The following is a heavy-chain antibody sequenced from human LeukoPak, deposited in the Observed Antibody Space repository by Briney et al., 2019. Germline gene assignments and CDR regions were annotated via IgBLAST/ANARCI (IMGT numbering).Heavy chain of an antibody. D-gene: IGHD1-1*01. CDR2: INEDEREK. CDR3: ARMNGDYYYTMDV. CDR1: AFTFRTYW. Sequence: GGSLRLSCAASAFTFRTYWMNWVRQAPGKGLEWVANINEDEREKYYVDSVKGRFTISRDNAKNSLYLQMNSLRAEDTAVYYCARMNGDYYYTMDVWGQGTTVTVSS. V-gene: IGHV3-7*04. J-gene: IGHJ6*02.